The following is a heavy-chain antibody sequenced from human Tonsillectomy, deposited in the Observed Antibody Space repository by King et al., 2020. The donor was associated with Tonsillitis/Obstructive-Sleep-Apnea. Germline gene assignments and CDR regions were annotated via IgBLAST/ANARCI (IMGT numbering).Heavy chain of an antibody. V-gene: IGHV1-46*01. Sequence: QLVQSGAEVKKPGASMKVSCKASGYTFTSYYMHWVRQAPGQGLEWMGIINPLGGSTSYAQRFQGRVTMTRDTSTSTVYMELSSLRSEDTAIYYCARDPGSSWEEGMDVWGQGTTVTVSS. D-gene: IGHD6-13*01. CDR2: INPLGGST. CDR3: ARDPGSSWEEGMDV. J-gene: IGHJ6*02. CDR1: GYTFTSYY.